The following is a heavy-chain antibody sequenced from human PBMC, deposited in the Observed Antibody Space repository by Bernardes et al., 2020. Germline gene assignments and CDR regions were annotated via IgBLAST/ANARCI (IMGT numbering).Heavy chain of an antibody. CDR2: INHSGST. CDR1: GGSFSGYY. D-gene: IGHD6-19*01. Sequence: SETLSLTCAVYGGSFSGYYWSWIRQPPGKGLEWIGEINHSGSTNYNPSLKSRVTISVDTSKNQFSLKLSSVTAADTAVYYCARGFSVAGTMRHALFADAFDIWGQGTMVTVSS. J-gene: IGHJ3*02. CDR3: ARGFSVAGTMRHALFADAFDI. V-gene: IGHV4-34*01.